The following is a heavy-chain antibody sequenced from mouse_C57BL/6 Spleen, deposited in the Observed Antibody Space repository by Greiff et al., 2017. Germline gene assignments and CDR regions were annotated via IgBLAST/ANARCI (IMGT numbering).Heavy chain of an antibody. D-gene: IGHD3-2*02. V-gene: IGHV1-59*01. J-gene: IGHJ3*01. CDR2: IDPSDSYT. CDR1: GYTFTSYW. CDR3: ARPQLRLQAWFAY. Sequence: QVQLQQPGAELVRPGTSVKLSCKASGYTFTSYWMHWVKQRPGQGLEWIGVIDPSDSYTNYNQKFKGKATLTVDTSSSTAYMQLSSLTSEDSAVYYCARPQLRLQAWFAYWGQGTLVTVSA.